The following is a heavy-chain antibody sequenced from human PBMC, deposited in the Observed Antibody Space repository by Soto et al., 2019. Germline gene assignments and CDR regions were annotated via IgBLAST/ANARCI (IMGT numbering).Heavy chain of an antibody. CDR3: AKMRGMEVWDYSLDY. CDR2: VFGHGGGP. J-gene: IGHJ4*02. D-gene: IGHD2-21*01. Sequence: EVQLLESGGDLVQPGGSLRLSCAASGFTFSSFAMSWVRQAPGKGLEWVSSVFGHGGGPDYADSVKGRFTISRDNSKNTLFLQMSSLRVDDTAIYYCAKMRGMEVWDYSLDYWGQGTLVTVSS. CDR1: GFTFSSFA. V-gene: IGHV3-23*01.